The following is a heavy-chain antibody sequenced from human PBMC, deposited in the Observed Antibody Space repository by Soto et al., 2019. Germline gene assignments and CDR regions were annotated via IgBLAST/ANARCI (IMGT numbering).Heavy chain of an antibody. J-gene: IGHJ4*02. V-gene: IGHV4-4*02. CDR1: GDSVSSPYY. CDR3: ASSAGWYAVHS. CDR2: VFHTGTT. Sequence: QVQLQESGPGLVKPSGTLSLTCAVSGDSVSSPYYWCWVRQPPGKGLEWIGEVFHTGTTSYNPSLRRRVTISMDKSNNQFSLDLNSVTAADTAVYYCASSAGWYAVHSWGPGTLVIVSS. D-gene: IGHD6-19*01.